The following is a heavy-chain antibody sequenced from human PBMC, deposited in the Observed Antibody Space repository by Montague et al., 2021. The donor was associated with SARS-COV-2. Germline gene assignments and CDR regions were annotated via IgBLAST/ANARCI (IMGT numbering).Heavy chain of an antibody. J-gene: IGHJ4*02. CDR3: ARTMATGGDCAFDQ. CDR2: IFYGGST. CDR1: GGFISRIAYF. D-gene: IGHD5-24*01. Sequence: SETLSLTCTVSGGFISRIAYFWSLIRQPPGEVLGWIGSIFYGGSTFYNSALKSRVTISVDTSKNQFSLRLSSVTAADTAIYYCARTMATGGDCAFDQWGQGTLVTVSS. V-gene: IGHV4-39*01.